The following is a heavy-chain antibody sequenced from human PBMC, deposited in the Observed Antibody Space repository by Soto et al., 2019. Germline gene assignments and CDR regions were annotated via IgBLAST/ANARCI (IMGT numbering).Heavy chain of an antibody. CDR1: GGSFSDYY. CDR2: ISHSGST. CDR3: ARGLRASFGVRLSYYYYGMDV. Sequence: PSETLSLTCAVYGGSFSDYYWTWIRQPPGKGLECIGEISHSGSTNYNPSLRSRVTMSIDTSKNQFSLQLSSVTAADTAVYYCARGLRASFGVRLSYYYYGMDVWGQGTTVTVSS. D-gene: IGHD3-10*01. J-gene: IGHJ6*02. V-gene: IGHV4-34*01.